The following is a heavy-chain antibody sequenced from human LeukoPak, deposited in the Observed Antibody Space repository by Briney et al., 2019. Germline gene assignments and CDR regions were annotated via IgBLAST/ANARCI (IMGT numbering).Heavy chain of an antibody. CDR1: GYTFTDHY. J-gene: IGHJ4*02. CDR3: ASGTTDIVVVPATLRNYYFDY. V-gene: IGHV1-2*02. Sequence: ASVKVSCKASGYTFTDHYMQWVRQAPGQGLEWVGWINPKSGDTNYAQKFQGRVTITTDKSTSTAYMELSSLRSEDTAVYYCASGTTDIVVVPATLRNYYFDYWGQGTLVTVSS. CDR2: INPKSGDT. D-gene: IGHD2-2*01.